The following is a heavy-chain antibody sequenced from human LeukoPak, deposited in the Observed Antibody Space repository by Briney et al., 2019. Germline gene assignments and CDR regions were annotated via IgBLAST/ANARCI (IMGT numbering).Heavy chain of an antibody. V-gene: IGHV1-2*02. J-gene: IGHJ5*02. Sequence: ASLRLSCAASGYTFTGYYMHWVRQAPGQGLEWMGWINPNSGDTNYAQKVKGRVTITRDTSISTAYMQLSRLRSDDTAVYYCASEAVAGNNWFDAWGQGTLVTVS. CDR2: INPNSGDT. D-gene: IGHD6-19*01. CDR1: GYTFTGYY. CDR3: ASEAVAGNNWFDA.